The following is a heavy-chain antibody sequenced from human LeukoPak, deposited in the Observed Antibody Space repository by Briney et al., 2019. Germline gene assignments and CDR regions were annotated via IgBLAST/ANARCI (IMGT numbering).Heavy chain of an antibody. CDR2: IYYSGST. CDR3: AREGYYYDSSGYRVGMDV. V-gene: IGHV4-59*01. J-gene: IGHJ6*02. D-gene: IGHD3-22*01. CDR1: GGSISSYY. Sequence: KTSETLSLTCTVSGGSISSYYWSWIRQPPGKGLEWIGYIYYSGSTNYNPSLKSRVTISVDTSKNQFSLKLSSVTAADTAVYYCAREGYYYDSSGYRVGMDVWGQGTTVTVSS.